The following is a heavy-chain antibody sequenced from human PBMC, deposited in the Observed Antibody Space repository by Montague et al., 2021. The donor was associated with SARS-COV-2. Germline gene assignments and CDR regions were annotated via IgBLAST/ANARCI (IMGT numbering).Heavy chain of an antibody. Sequence: CAISGDSVSINSATWNWIRQSPSRGLEWLGRTYYRSMWKSDYARXVKSRIAINPGTPKNQFSLQLSSVTPEDTALYYCVRGIEAAGSYDYWGQGTLVTVSS. V-gene: IGHV6-1*01. J-gene: IGHJ4*02. CDR3: VRGIEAAGSYDY. CDR1: GDSVSINSAT. CDR2: TYYRSMWKS. D-gene: IGHD6-13*01.